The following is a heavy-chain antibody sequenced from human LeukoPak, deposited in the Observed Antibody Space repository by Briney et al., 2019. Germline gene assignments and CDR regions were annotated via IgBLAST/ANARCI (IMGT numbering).Heavy chain of an antibody. D-gene: IGHD2-8*02. CDR3: AREEGLVLDY. CDR1: GFTFSSYA. Sequence: PGGSLRLSCAASGFTFSSYAMHSVRQAPGKGLEWVAVISYDGSNKYYADSVKGRFTISRDYSKNTLYLQMNSLRAEDTAVYYCAREEGLVLDYWGQGTLVTVSS. J-gene: IGHJ4*02. CDR2: ISYDGSNK. V-gene: IGHV3-30-3*01.